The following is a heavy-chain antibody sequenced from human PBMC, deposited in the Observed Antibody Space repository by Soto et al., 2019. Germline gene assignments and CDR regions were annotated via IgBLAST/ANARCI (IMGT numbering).Heavy chain of an antibody. CDR2: INPNSGGT. Sequence: QVQLVQSGAEVKKPGASVKVSCKASGYTFTGYYMHWVRQAPGQGLEWMGWINPNSGGTNYAQKVQGWVTMTRDTSISTAYMELSRLRSDDTAVYYCASEVVRSGYYYDTNWYFALWGRGTLVTVSS. J-gene: IGHJ2*01. V-gene: IGHV1-2*04. D-gene: IGHD3-22*01. CDR3: ASEVVRSGYYYDTNWYFAL. CDR1: GYTFTGYY.